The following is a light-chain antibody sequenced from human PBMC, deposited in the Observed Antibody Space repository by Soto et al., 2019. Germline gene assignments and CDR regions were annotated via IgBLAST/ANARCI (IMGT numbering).Light chain of an antibody. CDR1: QTISTW. J-gene: IGKJ1*01. CDR3: QQYTNTNNPWM. V-gene: IGKV1-5*01. CDR2: DAS. Sequence: DFQMTQSPSTLSASIGDRVTITCRASQTISTWMAWYQQKPGKAPKLLVYDASTLQSGVASRFSGSGSGTEFTLIISGLQPDDSATYYCQQYTNTNNPWMLGQGTKVDIK.